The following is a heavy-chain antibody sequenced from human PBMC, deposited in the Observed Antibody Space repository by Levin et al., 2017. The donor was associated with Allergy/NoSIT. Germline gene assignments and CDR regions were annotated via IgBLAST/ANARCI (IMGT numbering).Heavy chain of an antibody. V-gene: IGHV7-4-1*02. CDR2: INTYTGKP. J-gene: IGHJ3*02. Sequence: GESLKISCKASGYTFSTYAMNWVRQAPGQGLEWMGWINTYTGKPTYAPGFTGRFVFSLDTSVSTAYVQISSLKADDTAVYYCVKDSTGRPFDIWGQGTKVTVSS. D-gene: IGHD2-8*02. CDR1: GYTFSTYA. CDR3: VKDSTGRPFDI.